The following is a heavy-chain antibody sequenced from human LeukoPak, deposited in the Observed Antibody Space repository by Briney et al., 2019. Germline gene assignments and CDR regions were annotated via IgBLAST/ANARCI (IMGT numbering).Heavy chain of an antibody. J-gene: IGHJ4*02. CDR3: ARDQWLDY. CDR1: GFTFSGYI. Sequence: GGSLRLSCAASGFTFSGYIMNWVRQAPGKGLEWVAFIGTSGNIIYYADSVKGRFTVSRDNAKNSLYLQMHRLRAEDTAVYYCARDQWLDYWGQGTLVTVSS. V-gene: IGHV3-48*01. CDR2: IGTSGNII. D-gene: IGHD2-8*01.